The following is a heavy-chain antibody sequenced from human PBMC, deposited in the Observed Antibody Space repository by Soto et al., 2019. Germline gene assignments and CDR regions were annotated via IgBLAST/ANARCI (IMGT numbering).Heavy chain of an antibody. CDR2: ISYDGSNK. Sequence: GGSLRLSCAASGFTFSSYGMHWVRQAPGKGLEWVAVISYDGSNKYYADSVKGRFTISRDNSKNTLYLQMNSLRAEDTAVYYCATVYPIAAAVTLDYWGQGTLVTVSS. CDR1: GFTFSSYG. CDR3: ATVYPIAAAVTLDY. J-gene: IGHJ4*02. D-gene: IGHD6-13*01. V-gene: IGHV3-30*03.